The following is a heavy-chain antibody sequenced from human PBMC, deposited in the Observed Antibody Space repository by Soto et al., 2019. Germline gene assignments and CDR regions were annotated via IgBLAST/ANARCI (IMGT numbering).Heavy chain of an antibody. CDR3: ARDIAVAVYWFAP. Sequence: SVKVSCKASGYTFTSYAMHWVRQAPGQRLEWMGWINAGNGNTKYSQKFQGRVTITRDTSASTAYMALSSMRSDDMAVYYCARDIAVAVYWFAPWGKGTLVTVSS. V-gene: IGHV1-3*01. CDR1: GYTFTSYA. CDR2: INAGNGNT. J-gene: IGHJ5*02. D-gene: IGHD6-19*01.